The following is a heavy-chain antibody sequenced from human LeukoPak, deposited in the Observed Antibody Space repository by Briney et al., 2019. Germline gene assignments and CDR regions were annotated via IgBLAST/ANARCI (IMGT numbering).Heavy chain of an antibody. V-gene: IGHV3-23*01. CDR2: ISGSGGST. D-gene: IGHD6-19*01. Sequence: GGSLRLSCAASGFTFSSYAMSWVRQAPGKGLEWVSAISGSGGSTYYADSVKGLFTISRDNSKNTLFLEMNSLRAEDTAVYYCAKALTSGWYLDAFNIWGQGTMVTVSS. CDR1: GFTFSSYA. J-gene: IGHJ3*02. CDR3: AKALTSGWYLDAFNI.